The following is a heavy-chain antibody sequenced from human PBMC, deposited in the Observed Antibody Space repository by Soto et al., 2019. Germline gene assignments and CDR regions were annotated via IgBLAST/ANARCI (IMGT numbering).Heavy chain of an antibody. Sequence: GGSLRLSCAASGFPFRRYVMHWVRQAPGKGLEWVAGISYDGNNKYYADSVKGRFTISRDNSKNTLFLQMDSLRAEDTSVYYCAKIGIPGYFDDSVYVYWGQGTLVTVSS. D-gene: IGHD3-22*01. CDR1: GFPFRRYV. V-gene: IGHV3-30*18. J-gene: IGHJ4*02. CDR3: AKIGIPGYFDDSVYVY. CDR2: ISYDGNNK.